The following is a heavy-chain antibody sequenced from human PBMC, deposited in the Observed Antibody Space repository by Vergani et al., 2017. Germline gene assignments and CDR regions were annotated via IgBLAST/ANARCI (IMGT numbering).Heavy chain of an antibody. CDR1: GGSISSYY. V-gene: IGHV4-59*01. J-gene: IGHJ4*02. CDR2: IYYSGST. CDR3: ARDRWLHHY. Sequence: QVQLQESGPGLVKPSETLSLTCTVSGGSISSYYWSWIRQPPGKGLEWIGYIYYSGSTNYNPSPKSRVTISVDTSKNQFSLKLSSVTAADTAVYYCARDRWLHHYWGQGTLVTVSS. D-gene: IGHD5-24*01.